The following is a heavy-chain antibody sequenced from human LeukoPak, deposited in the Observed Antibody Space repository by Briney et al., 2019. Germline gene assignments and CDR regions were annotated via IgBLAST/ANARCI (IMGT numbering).Heavy chain of an antibody. J-gene: IGHJ4*02. Sequence: PSETLSLTCTVSGDSITSTIYSWGWIRQPPGKGLEWIGYSYQSGSTYYNPSLQSRVIISLDRSKNQFSLKLSSVTAADTAVYYCARRTPAAGYFDYWGQGTLVTVSS. CDR2: SYQSGST. CDR1: GDSITSTIYS. CDR3: ARRTPAAGYFDY. V-gene: IGHV4-30-2*01.